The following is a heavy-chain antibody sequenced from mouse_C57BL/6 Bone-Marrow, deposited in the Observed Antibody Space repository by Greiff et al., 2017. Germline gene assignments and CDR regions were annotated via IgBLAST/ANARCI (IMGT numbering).Heavy chain of an antibody. CDR3: TRGDYSNYERFAY. Sequence: ESGAELVRPGASVTLSCKASGYTFTDYEMHWVKQTPVHGLEWIGAIDPETGGTAYNQKFTGKAILTADKSSSTAYMELRSLTSEDSAVYYCTRGDYSNYERFAYWGQGTLVTVSA. D-gene: IGHD2-5*01. CDR1: GYTFTDYE. V-gene: IGHV1-15*01. J-gene: IGHJ3*01. CDR2: IDPETGGT.